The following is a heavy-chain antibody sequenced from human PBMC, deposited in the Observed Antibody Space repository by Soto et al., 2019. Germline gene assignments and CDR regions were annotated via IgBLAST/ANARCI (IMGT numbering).Heavy chain of an antibody. Sequence: EVQLVESGGGLVQPGGSLRLSCAASGVTFRSYDMHWVRQSPGKGLEWVSAIGSAGDTYYLGAVKGRFTISRDNAENSLYLQMTSMRVEDTAVYYCARGDYSSGFYHYGVGVWGQGTTVTVSS. D-gene: IGHD3-10*01. CDR1: GVTFRSYD. CDR2: IGSAGDT. V-gene: IGHV3-13*01. J-gene: IGHJ6*02. CDR3: ARGDYSSGFYHYGVGV.